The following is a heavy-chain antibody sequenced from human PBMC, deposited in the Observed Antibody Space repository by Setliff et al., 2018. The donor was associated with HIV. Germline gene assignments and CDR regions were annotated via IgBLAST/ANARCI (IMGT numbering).Heavy chain of an antibody. D-gene: IGHD4-17*01. CDR3: AREFGDYTGYYFDY. V-gene: IGHV1-18*01. CDR1: GYNFISYG. J-gene: IGHJ4*02. CDR2: ISPYNGRT. Sequence: ASVKVSCKVSGYNFISYGISWVRQAPGQGLEWMGYISPYNGRTIYAEKVQGRLTLTTDTSTSTAYMELTSLKYDDTAVYFCAREFGDYTGYYFDYWGQGTLVTVSS.